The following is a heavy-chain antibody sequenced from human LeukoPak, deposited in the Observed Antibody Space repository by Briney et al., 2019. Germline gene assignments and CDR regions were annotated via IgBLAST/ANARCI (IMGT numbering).Heavy chain of an antibody. J-gene: IGHJ4*02. V-gene: IGHV3-30*03. CDR2: MSYDGSNK. D-gene: IGHD3-10*01. Sequence: GRSLRLSCAASGFTFSSYGMHWVRQAPGKGLEWVAVMSYDGSNKYYADSVKGRFTISRDNSKNTLYLQMNSLRAEDTAVYYCARAPFYGSGSSDHYFDYWGQGTLVTVSS. CDR1: GFTFSSYG. CDR3: ARAPFYGSGSSDHYFDY.